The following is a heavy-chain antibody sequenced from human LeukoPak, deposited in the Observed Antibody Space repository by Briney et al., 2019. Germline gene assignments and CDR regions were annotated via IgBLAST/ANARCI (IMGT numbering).Heavy chain of an antibody. CDR1: GFSVSSNY. CDR3: ARDWGERPQSNIFDY. J-gene: IGHJ4*02. D-gene: IGHD3-10*01. CDR2: IYSGGTT. Sequence: PGGSLRLSCAASGFSVSSNYMNWVRQAPGKGLEWVSIIYSGGTTYYADSVKGRFTISRDNSKNTLYLQMNSLRAEDTAVYYCARDWGERPQSNIFDYWGQGTLVTVSS. V-gene: IGHV3-53*01.